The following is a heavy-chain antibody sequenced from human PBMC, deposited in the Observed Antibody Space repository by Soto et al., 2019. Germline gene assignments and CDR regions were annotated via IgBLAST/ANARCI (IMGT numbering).Heavy chain of an antibody. CDR2: IHHSGST. J-gene: IGHJ4*02. Sequence: SETLSLTCALYGGSFDGYYWSWIRQSPGKGLEWIGEIHHSGSTKYNPSLKSRVSLSVDTSTKQFSLKMTSMTAADRGVYYCGRGLVFGRGYLFWGKGPRVTVPS. V-gene: IGHV4-34*01. CDR3: GRGLVFGRGYLF. D-gene: IGHD3-3*01. CDR1: GGSFDGYY.